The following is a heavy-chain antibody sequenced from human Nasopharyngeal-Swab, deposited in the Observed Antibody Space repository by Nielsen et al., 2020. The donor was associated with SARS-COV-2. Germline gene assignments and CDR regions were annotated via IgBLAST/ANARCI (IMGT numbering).Heavy chain of an antibody. J-gene: IGHJ4*02. D-gene: IGHD3-22*01. CDR3: ARGVSYYDSSSGSH. Sequence: SETLSLTCTVSGGSVSSGSYYWSWIRQPPGKGLEWIGYIYYSGSTNYNPSLKSRVTISVDTSKNQFSLKLSSVTAADTAVYYCARGVSYYDSSSGSHWGQGTLVTVSS. CDR2: IYYSGST. CDR1: GGSVSSGSYY. V-gene: IGHV4-61*01.